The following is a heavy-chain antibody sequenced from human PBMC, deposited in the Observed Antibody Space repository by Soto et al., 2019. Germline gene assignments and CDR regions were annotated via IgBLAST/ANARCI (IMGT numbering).Heavy chain of an antibody. CDR1: GGSINSGGYS. Sequence: SETLSLTCAVSGGSINSGGYSWSWIRQPPGKGLEWIGYIYHGGSTYYNPSLKSPVTILVDRSKNQFSLNLSSVTAADTAVYYCASSGYDSSGYNDYWGQGTLVTVSS. D-gene: IGHD3-22*01. V-gene: IGHV4-30-2*01. CDR2: IYHGGST. CDR3: ASSGYDSSGYNDY. J-gene: IGHJ4*02.